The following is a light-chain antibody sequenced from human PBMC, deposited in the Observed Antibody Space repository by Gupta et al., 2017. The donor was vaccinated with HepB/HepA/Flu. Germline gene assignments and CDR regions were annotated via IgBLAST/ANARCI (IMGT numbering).Light chain of an antibody. CDR3: QSADSSGTMEV. J-gene: IGLJ3*02. Sequence: SYELTQPPSVSVSPGQTARITCSGDALPKQYAYWYQQKPGQAPVLVIYKDSERPSGIPERFSGSNSGTTVTLTISGVQAEDEADYYCQSADSSGTMEVFGGGTKLTGL. V-gene: IGLV3-25*03. CDR2: KDS. CDR1: ALPKQY.